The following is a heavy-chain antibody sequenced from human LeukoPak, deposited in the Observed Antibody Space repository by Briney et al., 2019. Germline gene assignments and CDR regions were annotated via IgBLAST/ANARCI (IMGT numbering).Heavy chain of an antibody. J-gene: IGHJ4*02. CDR3: AKDPPILRWSFDF. D-gene: IGHD4-23*01. Sequence: GGSLRLSCAASGFTFSNFWMSWVRRTPGKGLEWVSAITGGGGTTYYADSVKGRFTISRDNSKNTLYLQMNSLRAGDTAVYYCAKDPPILRWSFDFWGQGTLVTVSS. CDR1: GFTFSNFW. V-gene: IGHV3-23*01. CDR2: ITGGGGTT.